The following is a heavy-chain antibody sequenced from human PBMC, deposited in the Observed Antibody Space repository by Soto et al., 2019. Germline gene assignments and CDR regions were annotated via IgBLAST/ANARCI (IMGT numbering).Heavy chain of an antibody. Sequence: TLSLTCTVSGGSISSGGYYWSWIRQHPGKGLEWIGYIYYSGGTYYNPSLKSRVTISVDTSKNQFSLKLSSVTAADTAMYYCARRYGGNLDYWGQGTLVTVSS. V-gene: IGHV4-31*03. CDR2: IYYSGGT. J-gene: IGHJ4*02. CDR1: GGSISSGGYY. D-gene: IGHD5-18*01. CDR3: ARRYGGNLDY.